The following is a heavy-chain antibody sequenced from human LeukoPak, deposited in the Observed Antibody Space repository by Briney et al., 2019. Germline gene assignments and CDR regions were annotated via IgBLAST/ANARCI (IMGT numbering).Heavy chain of an antibody. CDR3: ARIYSGYSYGYSYFYFDY. CDR2: IYYSGST. CDR1: GGSISSYY. V-gene: IGHV4-59*01. Sequence: PSETLSLTCTVSGGSISSYYWSWIRQPPGKGLEWIGCIYYSGSTNYNPSLKSRVTISVDTSKNQLSLKLSSVTAADTAVYYCARIYSGYSYGYSYFYFDYWGQGTLVTVSS. D-gene: IGHD5-18*01. J-gene: IGHJ4*02.